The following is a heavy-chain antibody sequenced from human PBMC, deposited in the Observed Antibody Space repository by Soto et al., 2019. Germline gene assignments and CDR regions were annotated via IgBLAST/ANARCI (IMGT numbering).Heavy chain of an antibody. CDR3: ARGGAGYLDL. J-gene: IGHJ4*02. CDR2: IIPARDSP. V-gene: IGHV1-69*06. Sequence: QVPLVQSGAEVQKPGSLVKVSCNAAGGTFNSYAIFWVRQAPGQGLEWMGGIIPARDSPHYAQSFQGRLTLSADMSTSTAHMDLSSLRSDDTAVYYCARGGAGYLDLWGQGTLVTVSS. CDR1: GGTFNSYA. D-gene: IGHD1-26*01.